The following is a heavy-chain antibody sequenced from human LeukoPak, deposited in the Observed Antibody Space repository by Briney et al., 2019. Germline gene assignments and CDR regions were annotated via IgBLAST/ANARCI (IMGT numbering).Heavy chain of an antibody. Sequence: GGSLRLSCAAPGFTFSSYSMNWVRQAPGKGLEWVSSITSSSSYIYYADSVKGRFTISRDNAKNSLYLQMNSLRAEDTAVYYCARSGIAVAGHDYWGQGTLVTVSS. CDR2: ITSSSSYI. J-gene: IGHJ4*02. CDR1: GFTFSSYS. D-gene: IGHD6-19*01. V-gene: IGHV3-21*01. CDR3: ARSGIAVAGHDY.